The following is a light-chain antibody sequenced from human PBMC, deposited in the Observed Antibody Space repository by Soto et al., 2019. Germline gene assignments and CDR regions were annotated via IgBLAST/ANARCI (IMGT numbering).Light chain of an antibody. CDR3: QQYGSSPRVT. Sequence: EIVLTQSPGTLSLSPGERAALSCRASQSVSIYLAWYQQKPGQAPRLLIFDASNRATGIPDRFSGSGSGTDFTLTISRLEPEDFAVYYCQQYGSSPRVTFGQGTRLEIK. J-gene: IGKJ5*01. V-gene: IGKV3-20*01. CDR2: DAS. CDR1: QSVSIY.